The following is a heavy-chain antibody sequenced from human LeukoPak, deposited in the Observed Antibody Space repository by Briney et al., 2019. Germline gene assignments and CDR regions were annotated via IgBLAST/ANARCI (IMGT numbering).Heavy chain of an antibody. Sequence: SETLSLTCAVSGGSISSSNWWSWVRQPPGKGLEWIGEIYHSGSTNYNPSLKSRVTISVDKSKNQFSPKLSSVTAADTAVYYCARGRDSSGWYPHLDYWGQGTLVTVSS. D-gene: IGHD6-19*01. J-gene: IGHJ4*02. CDR1: GGSISSSNW. CDR2: IYHSGST. CDR3: ARGRDSSGWYPHLDY. V-gene: IGHV4-4*02.